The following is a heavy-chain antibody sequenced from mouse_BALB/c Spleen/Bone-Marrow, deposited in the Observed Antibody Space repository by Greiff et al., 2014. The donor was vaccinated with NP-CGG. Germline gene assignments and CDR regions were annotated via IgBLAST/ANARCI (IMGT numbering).Heavy chain of an antibody. D-gene: IGHD1-1*01. CDR1: GYTFTSYV. CDR3: ARGSSWAMDY. CDR2: INHYNDGT. Sequence: LVESGPELVKPGASVKMSCKASGYTFTSYVMHWVKQKPGQGLEWIGYINHYNDGTKYNERFKGKATLTSDKSSSTAYMELSSLTSEDSAVYYCARGSSWAMDYWGQGTSVTVPS. V-gene: IGHV1-14*01. J-gene: IGHJ4*01.